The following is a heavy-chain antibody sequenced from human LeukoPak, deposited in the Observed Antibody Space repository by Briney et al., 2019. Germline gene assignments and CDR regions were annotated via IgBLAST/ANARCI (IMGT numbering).Heavy chain of an antibody. CDR3: ARGGVRIAAAVTEG. CDR2: VWYDGSNK. D-gene: IGHD6-13*01. J-gene: IGHJ4*02. V-gene: IGHV3-33*01. Sequence: PGGSLRLSCAASGFTFSSYGMHWVRQAPGKGLEWVAVVWYDGSNKYYADSVKGQFTISRDNSKNTLYLQMNSLRAEDTAVYYCARGGVRIAAAVTEGWGQGTLVTVSS. CDR1: GFTFSSYG.